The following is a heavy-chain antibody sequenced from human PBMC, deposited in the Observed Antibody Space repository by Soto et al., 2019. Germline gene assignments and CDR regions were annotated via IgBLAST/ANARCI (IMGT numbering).Heavy chain of an antibody. D-gene: IGHD5-12*01. V-gene: IGHV3-72*01. CDR3: CRTRGYSQGWDFDY. J-gene: IGHJ4*02. CDR2: VRNKANSYTT. Sequence: EVQLVESGGGLFQPGGPRRLSFEAPGFTFSDNYLNWARQPPGKGLEWVGRVRNKANSYTTEYAASVKGRFTISRDDSKNSLYLQMNSLKTEDTALYYCCRTRGYSQGWDFDYWGQGTLVTVSS. CDR1: GFTFSDNY.